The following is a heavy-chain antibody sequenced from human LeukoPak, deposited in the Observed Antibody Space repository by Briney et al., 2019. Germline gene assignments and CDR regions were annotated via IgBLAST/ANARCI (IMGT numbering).Heavy chain of an antibody. J-gene: IGHJ4*02. CDR1: GGSISSYY. CDR2: IYYSGST. CDR3: ARSRDYYDSSGYPLEVDY. Sequence: SETLSLTGTVSGGSISSYYWSWIRQPPGKGLEWIGYIYYSGSTNYNPSLKSRVTISVDTSKNQFSLKLSSVTAADTAVYYCARSRDYYDSSGYPLEVDYWGQGTLVTVSS. V-gene: IGHV4-59*01. D-gene: IGHD3-22*01.